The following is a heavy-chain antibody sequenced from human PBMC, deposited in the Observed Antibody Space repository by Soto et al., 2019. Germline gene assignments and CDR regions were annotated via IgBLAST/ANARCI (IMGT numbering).Heavy chain of an antibody. J-gene: IGHJ6*02. D-gene: IGHD6-19*01. CDR2: IYYSGST. Sequence: PSETLSLTCTVSGGSISSSSYYWGWIRQPPGKGLEWIGSIYYSGSTYYNPSLKSRVTISVDTSKNQFSLKLSSVTAADTAVYYCARRRAGFLYYYYGMDVWGQGTTVTVSS. V-gene: IGHV4-39*01. CDR1: GGSISSSSYY. CDR3: ARRRAGFLYYYYGMDV.